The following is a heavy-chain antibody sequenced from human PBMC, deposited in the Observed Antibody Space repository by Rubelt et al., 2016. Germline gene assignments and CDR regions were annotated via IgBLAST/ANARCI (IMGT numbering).Heavy chain of an antibody. J-gene: IGHJ4*02. V-gene: IGHV3-23*01. CDR1: GFDFRPYV. CDR2: ISGSGSIT. Sequence: GESLRLSCAASGFDFRPYVMTWVRHAPGRGLEWVSDISGSGSITEYGDSVKGRFIISRDNFKNTLYLQMSSLRAEDTAMYYCGRAREGYYWGQGTLVTVSS. D-gene: IGHD1-26*01. CDR3: GRAREGYY.